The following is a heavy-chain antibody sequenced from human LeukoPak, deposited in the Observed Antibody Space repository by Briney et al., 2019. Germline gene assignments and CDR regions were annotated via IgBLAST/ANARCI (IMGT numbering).Heavy chain of an antibody. V-gene: IGHV3-74*01. Sequence: PGGSLRLSCAASGFTFSTYWMHWVCQVPGKGLVWVSRISSDGISTAYADSVKGRFTLSRDNAKNTLYLQMNSLRADDTAVYYCARSREPGRDGDYWGQGTLVTVSS. CDR3: ARSREPGRDGDY. J-gene: IGHJ4*02. CDR2: ISSDGIST. CDR1: GFTFSTYW. D-gene: IGHD5-24*01.